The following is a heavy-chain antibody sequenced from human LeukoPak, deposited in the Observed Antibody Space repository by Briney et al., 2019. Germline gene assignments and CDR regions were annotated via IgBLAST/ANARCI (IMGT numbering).Heavy chain of an antibody. CDR3: ARGRGYSYAYYFDY. CDR2: IYSGGST. CDR1: GFTVSSNY. V-gene: IGHV3-53*01. D-gene: IGHD5-18*01. Sequence: PGGSLRLSCAASGFTVSSNYMSWVRQAPGKGLEWVSVIYSGGSTYYTDSVKGRFTISRDDSKNTLYLQMNSLRAEDTAVYYCARGRGYSYAYYFDYWGQGTLVTVSS. J-gene: IGHJ4*02.